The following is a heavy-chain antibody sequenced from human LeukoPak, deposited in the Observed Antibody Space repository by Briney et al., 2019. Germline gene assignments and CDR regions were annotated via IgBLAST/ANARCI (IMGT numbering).Heavy chain of an antibody. Sequence: SETLSLTCAVSGYSISSGYYWGWIRQPPGKGLEWIGSIYHSGSTYCNPSLKSRVTISVDTSKNQFSLKLSSVTAADTAVYYCARRNDFWSGYYEGWFDPWGQGTLVTVSS. CDR1: GYSISSGYY. J-gene: IGHJ5*02. CDR3: ARRNDFWSGYYEGWFDP. D-gene: IGHD3-3*01. V-gene: IGHV4-38-2*01. CDR2: IYHSGST.